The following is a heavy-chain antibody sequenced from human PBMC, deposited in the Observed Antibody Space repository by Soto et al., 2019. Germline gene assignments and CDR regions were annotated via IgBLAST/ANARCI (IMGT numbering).Heavy chain of an antibody. D-gene: IGHD1-1*01. V-gene: IGHV3-11*01. J-gene: IGHJ6*02. CDR2: IGTRGNTK. CDR1: GFTFSDYY. Sequence: PGGSLRLSCATSGFTFSDYYMSWIRQAPGKGLEWVSYIGTRGNTKYYADSVRGRFTISRDNAKNSLYLQMNSLRADDTAVYYCARGTPTPGLDIWGRGTTVIVSS. CDR3: ARGTPTPGLDI.